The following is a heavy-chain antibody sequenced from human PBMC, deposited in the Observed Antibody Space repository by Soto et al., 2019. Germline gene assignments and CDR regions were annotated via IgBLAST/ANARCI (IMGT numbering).Heavy chain of an antibody. D-gene: IGHD1-26*01. CDR2: IWYDGSNK. J-gene: IGHJ4*02. CDR3: ARDSGSYCGDY. CDR1: GFTFSSYG. V-gene: IGHV3-33*01. Sequence: QVQLVESGGGVVQPGRSLGLSCAASGFTFSSYGMHWVRQAPGKGLEWVAVIWYDGSNKYYADSVKGRFTISRDNSKNTLYLQMNSLRAEDTAVYYCARDSGSYCGDYWGQGTLVTVSS.